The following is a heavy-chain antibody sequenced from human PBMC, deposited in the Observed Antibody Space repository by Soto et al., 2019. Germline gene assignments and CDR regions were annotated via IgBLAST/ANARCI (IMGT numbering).Heavy chain of an antibody. CDR3: ARDRLAVAGTDYYYGMDV. CDR1: GFTFSSYG. D-gene: IGHD6-19*01. Sequence: QVQQVESGGGVVQPGRSLRLSCAASGFTFSSYGMHWVRQAPGKGLEWVAVIWYDGSNKYYADSVKGRFTISRDNSKNTLYLQMNSLRAEDTAVYYCARDRLAVAGTDYYYGMDVWGQGTTVTVSS. J-gene: IGHJ6*02. CDR2: IWYDGSNK. V-gene: IGHV3-33*01.